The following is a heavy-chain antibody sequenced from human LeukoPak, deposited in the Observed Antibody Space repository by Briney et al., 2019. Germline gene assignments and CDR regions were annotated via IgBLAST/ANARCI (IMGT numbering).Heavy chain of an antibody. D-gene: IGHD2-15*01. CDR3: ARVCIGCYSKDY. J-gene: IGHJ4*02. CDR2: INSDGSTT. Sequence: VSRINSDGSTTTYADSVKGRFTISRDNAKNTLYLQMNSLRAEDTAVYYCARVCIGCYSKDYWGQGTLVSVSS. V-gene: IGHV3-74*03.